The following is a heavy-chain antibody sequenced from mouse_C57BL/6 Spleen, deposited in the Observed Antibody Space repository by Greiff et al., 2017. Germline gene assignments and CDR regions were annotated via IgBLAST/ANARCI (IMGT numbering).Heavy chain of an antibody. D-gene: IGHD2-5*01. CDR3: ASYSNYAMDY. J-gene: IGHJ4*01. CDR1: GFSLTSYG. Sequence: VQLQQSGPGLVQPSQSLSITCTVSGFSLTSYGVHWVRQSPGKGLEWLGVIWSGGSTDYNAAFISRLSISKDNSTSQVFFKMNSLQADDTAIYYCASYSNYAMDYWGQGTSVTVSS. V-gene: IGHV2-2*01. CDR2: IWSGGST.